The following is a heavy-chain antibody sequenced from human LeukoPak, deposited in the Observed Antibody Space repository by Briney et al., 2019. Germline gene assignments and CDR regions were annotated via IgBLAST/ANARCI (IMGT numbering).Heavy chain of an antibody. CDR2: IKQDGSEK. J-gene: IGHJ5*02. CDR1: GFSLSSYW. D-gene: IGHD2-2*01. CDR3: AKGGYCSSTSCSPNWFDP. V-gene: IGHV3-7*03. Sequence: PGGSLRLSCAASGFSLSSYWMTWVRQAPGKGLEWVANIKQDGSEKNYVDSVKGRFTISRDNAKNSLYLQMNSLRAEDTALYYCAKGGYCSSTSCSPNWFDPWGQGTLVTVSS.